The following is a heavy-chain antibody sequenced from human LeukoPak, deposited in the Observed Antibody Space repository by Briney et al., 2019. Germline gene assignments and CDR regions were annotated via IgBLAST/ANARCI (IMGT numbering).Heavy chain of an antibody. V-gene: IGHV3-30-3*01. CDR3: LGPPDY. D-gene: IGHD7-27*01. CDR1: GFTFSSYA. Sequence: GGALGLSCAASGFTFSSYAMHWVRQAPGKGLEWVAVISYDGSNKYYADSVKGRFTISRDNSKNTLYLQMNSPRAEDTAVYYCLGPPDYWGQGTLVTVSS. J-gene: IGHJ4*02. CDR2: ISYDGSNK.